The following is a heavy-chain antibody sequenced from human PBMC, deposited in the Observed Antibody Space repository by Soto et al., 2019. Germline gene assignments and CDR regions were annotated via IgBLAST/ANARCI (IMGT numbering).Heavy chain of an antibody. D-gene: IGHD3-10*01. Sequence: SETLSLTCTVSGGSISSGGYYWSWIRQHPGKGLECFWFIYYSGSTYYNPSFKSRVTISVDTSKNQFSLKLSSVTAADTAVYYCAREITGGTMVRGVMISNWFDPWGQGTLVTVSS. CDR2: IYYSGST. V-gene: IGHV4-31*03. CDR3: AREITGGTMVRGVMISNWFDP. CDR1: GGSISSGGYY. J-gene: IGHJ5*02.